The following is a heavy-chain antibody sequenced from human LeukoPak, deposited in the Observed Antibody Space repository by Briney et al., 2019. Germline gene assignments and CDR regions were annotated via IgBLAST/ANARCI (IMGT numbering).Heavy chain of an antibody. V-gene: IGHV1-69*13. CDR2: IIPIFGTA. CDR1: GGTFSSYA. D-gene: IGHD3-16*01. CDR3: ARRGDYYFDY. Sequence: ASVKVSCKASGGTFSSYAIGWVRQAPGQGIEWMGGIIPIFGTANYAQKFQGRVTITADESTSTAYMELSSLRSEDTAVYYCARRGDYYFDYWGQGTLVTVSS. J-gene: IGHJ4*02.